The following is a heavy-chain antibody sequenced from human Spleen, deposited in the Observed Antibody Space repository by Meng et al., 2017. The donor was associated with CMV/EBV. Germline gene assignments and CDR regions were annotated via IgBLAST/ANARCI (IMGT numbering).Heavy chain of an antibody. CDR3: ARQDQLLFGGAFDV. J-gene: IGHJ3*01. CDR1: GYTFTGYF. D-gene: IGHD2-21*02. V-gene: IGHV1-46*01. Sequence: ASVKVSCKASGYTFTGYFIHWVRQAPGQGLEWVGTVNPRGGDTSNAQKFHGRVTMTRDTSTSTAYMELGSLRSEDTALYYCARQDQLLFGGAFDVWGQGTMVTVSS. CDR2: VNPRGGDT.